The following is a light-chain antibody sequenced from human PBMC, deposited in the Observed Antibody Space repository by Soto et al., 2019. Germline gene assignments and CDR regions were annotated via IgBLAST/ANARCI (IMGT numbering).Light chain of an antibody. CDR3: QQYGSSPLT. CDR1: KSVSSSY. Sequence: EIELTQSPGTLSLSPGERATLSCRASKSVSSSYLAWYQQKPGQAPRLLIYGASSRATGIPDRFSGSGSGTDFTLTISRLEPEDFAVYYCQQYGSSPLTFGGGTKVEIK. CDR2: GAS. V-gene: IGKV3-20*01. J-gene: IGKJ4*01.